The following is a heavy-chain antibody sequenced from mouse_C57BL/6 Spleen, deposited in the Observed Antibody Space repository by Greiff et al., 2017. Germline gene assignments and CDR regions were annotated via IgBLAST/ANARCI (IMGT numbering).Heavy chain of an antibody. CDR2: IYPGDGDT. D-gene: IGHD2-1*01. CDR3: AVAGAIYYGNFY. J-gene: IGHJ2*01. Sequence: VQLVESGPELVKPGASVKISCKASGYAFSSSWMNWVKQRPGKGLEWIGRIYPGDGDTNYNGKFKGKATLTADKSSSTAYMQLSSLTSEDSAVYFCAVAGAIYYGNFYWGQGTTLTVSS. CDR1: GYAFSSSW. V-gene: IGHV1-82*01.